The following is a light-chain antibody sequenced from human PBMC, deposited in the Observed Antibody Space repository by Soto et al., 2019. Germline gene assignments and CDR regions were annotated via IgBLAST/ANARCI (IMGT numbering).Light chain of an antibody. CDR2: AAS. CDR1: KSISSY. V-gene: IGKV1-39*01. Sequence: DIQMPQSPSSLSASVGDRVTITCRASKSISSYLNWYQQKPGKAPQLLIYAASSLQSGVPSRFSGSGSGTDFTLTTSRLQAEDFATCDCDQSYSTPWTCGRATKVVIK. CDR3: DQSYSTPWT. J-gene: IGKJ1*01.